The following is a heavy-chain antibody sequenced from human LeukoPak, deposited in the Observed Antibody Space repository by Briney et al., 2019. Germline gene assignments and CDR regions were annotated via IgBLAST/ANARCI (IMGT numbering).Heavy chain of an antibody. D-gene: IGHD2/OR15-2a*01. CDR1: GYTFTNHP. CDR2: INTYNGHT. V-gene: IGHV1-18*01. Sequence: ASVKVSCKASGYTFTNHPISWVRQAPGQGLEWMGWINTYNGHTNYTRKVQGRVTMTTDTSTTTAYMEPRSLRSDDTAVYFCARLNPYYFTYIMDVWAKGTTVTVSS. CDR3: ARLNPYYFTYIMDV. J-gene: IGHJ6*03.